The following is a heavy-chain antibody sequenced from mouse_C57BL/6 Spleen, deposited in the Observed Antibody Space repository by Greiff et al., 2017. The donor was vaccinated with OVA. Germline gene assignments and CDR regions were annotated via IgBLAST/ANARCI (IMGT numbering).Heavy chain of an antibody. CDR2: IWSGGSP. CDR3: ARKGDYDEAMDY. V-gene: IGHV2-2*01. CDR1: GFSFTSYG. D-gene: IGHD2-4*01. J-gene: IGHJ4*01. Sequence: QVQLQQSGPGLVQPSQCLSITCTVSGFSFTSYGVHWVSQSPGKGLEWLGVIWSGGSPDYNAAFISRLSISKDNSKSQVFFKMNSRQADDTAIYYCARKGDYDEAMDYWGQGTSVTVSS.